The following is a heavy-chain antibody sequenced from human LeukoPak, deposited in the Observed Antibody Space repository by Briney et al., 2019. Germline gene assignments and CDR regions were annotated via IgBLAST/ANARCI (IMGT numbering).Heavy chain of an antibody. CDR3: ARAKGKWLVYP. J-gene: IGHJ5*02. Sequence: SETLSLTCAVYGGSFSGYYWSWIRQPPGKGLEWIGEINHSGSTNYNPSLKSRVTISVDTSKNQFSLKLSSVTAADTAVYYCARAKGKWLVYPWGRGTLVTVSS. D-gene: IGHD6-19*01. CDR2: INHSGST. V-gene: IGHV4-34*01. CDR1: GGSFSGYY.